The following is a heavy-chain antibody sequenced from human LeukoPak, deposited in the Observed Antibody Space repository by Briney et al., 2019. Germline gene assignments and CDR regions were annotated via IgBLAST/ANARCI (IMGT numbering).Heavy chain of an antibody. V-gene: IGHV3-74*01. D-gene: IGHD3-22*01. CDR1: GFTFSSYW. J-gene: IGHJ6*02. CDR2: INSDGSST. CDR3: ARGFETYYYDSSGYPSLLAMDV. Sequence: GGSLRLSCAASGFTFSSYWMHWVRQAPGKGLVWVSRINSDGSSTSYADSVKGRFTISRDNAKNTLYLQMYSLRAEDTAVYYCARGFETYYYDSSGYPSLLAMDVWGQGTTVTVSS.